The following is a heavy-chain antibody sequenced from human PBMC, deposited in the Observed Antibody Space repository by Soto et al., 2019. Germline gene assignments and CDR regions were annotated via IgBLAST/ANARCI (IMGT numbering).Heavy chain of an antibody. CDR3: ATDGYYGSGSYYNNYYYYGMDV. CDR2: FDPEDGET. J-gene: IGHJ6*02. V-gene: IGHV1-24*01. D-gene: IGHD3-10*01. Sequence: ASVKVSCKVSGYTLTELSMHWVRQAPGEGLEWMGGFDPEDGETIYAQKFQGRVTMTEDTSTDTAYMELSSLRSEDTAVYYCATDGYYGSGSYYNNYYYYGMDVWGQGTTVTVSS. CDR1: GYTLTELS.